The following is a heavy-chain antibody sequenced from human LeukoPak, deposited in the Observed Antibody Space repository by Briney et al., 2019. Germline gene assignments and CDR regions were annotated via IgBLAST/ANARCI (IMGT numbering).Heavy chain of an antibody. CDR2: ISISGSKT. Sequence: GGSLRLSCAVSGFAVSSYWMNWVRQAPGKGLEWVSAISISGSKTYYADSVKGRFTISRDNSKNTLYLQKNSLRAEDTAVYYCANEIRPNDYWGQGTQVTVSS. D-gene: IGHD4-17*01. V-gene: IGHV3-23*01. CDR1: GFAVSSYW. CDR3: ANEIRPNDY. J-gene: IGHJ4*02.